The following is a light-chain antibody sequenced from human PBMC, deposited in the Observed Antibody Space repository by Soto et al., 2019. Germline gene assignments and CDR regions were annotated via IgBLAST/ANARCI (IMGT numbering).Light chain of an antibody. CDR1: QSISRW. J-gene: IGKJ1*01. CDR3: QQYNGYSSM. Sequence: DVQMTQSPSTLSASLGDRVTITCRASQSISRWVAWYQQKPGKAPKILVWDASTLQRGVPSRFSGSGSGTEFTLTISSLQPEDFATYYCQQYNGYSSMFGQGTKVDIK. CDR2: DAS. V-gene: IGKV1-5*01.